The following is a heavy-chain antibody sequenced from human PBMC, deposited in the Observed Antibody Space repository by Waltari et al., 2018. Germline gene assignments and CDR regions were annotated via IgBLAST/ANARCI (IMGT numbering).Heavy chain of an antibody. D-gene: IGHD4-17*01. CDR1: GYSISSGYY. J-gene: IGHJ1*01. CDR2: IYHSGST. Sequence: QVQLQESGPGLVKPSETLSLTCAVSGYSISSGYYWGWIRQPPGKGLEWIGSIYHSGSTYYNPSLKSRVTISVDTSKNQFSLKLSSVTAADTAVYYCASYIYDYGVFGYFQHWGQGTLVTVSS. CDR3: ASYIYDYGVFGYFQH. V-gene: IGHV4-38-2*01.